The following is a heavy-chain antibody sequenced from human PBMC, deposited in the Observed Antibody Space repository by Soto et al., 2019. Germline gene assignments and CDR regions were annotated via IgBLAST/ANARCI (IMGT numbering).Heavy chain of an antibody. Sequence: EVQLLESGGGLVQPGGSLRLSCAASGFTFSSYAMSWVRQASGKGLEWVSAISGSGGSTYYADSVKGRFTISRDNSKNTLYLQMNSLRAEDTAVYYCAKDRYSSSSGGPYYFDYWGQGTLVTVSS. J-gene: IGHJ4*02. CDR1: GFTFSSYA. D-gene: IGHD6-6*01. CDR3: AKDRYSSSSGGPYYFDY. V-gene: IGHV3-23*01. CDR2: ISGSGGST.